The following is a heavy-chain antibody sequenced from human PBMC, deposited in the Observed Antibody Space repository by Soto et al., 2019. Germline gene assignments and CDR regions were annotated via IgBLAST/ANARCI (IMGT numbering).Heavy chain of an antibody. Sequence: PGGSLIVSCAAAGFSFSSYGMQWVRQAPGKGLEWVAVISYDGSNKYYADSVKDRFTISRDNSKKTLYLQMNSLRADDTAVYYCVAGQYFFDYCGQGTLVTVSS. CDR1: GFSFSSYG. J-gene: IGHJ4*02. CDR2: ISYDGSNK. CDR3: VAGQYFFDY. V-gene: IGHV3-30*03. D-gene: IGHD6-19*01.